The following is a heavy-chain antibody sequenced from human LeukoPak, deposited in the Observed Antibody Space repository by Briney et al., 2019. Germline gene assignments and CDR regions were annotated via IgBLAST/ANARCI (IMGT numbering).Heavy chain of an antibody. J-gene: IGHJ4*02. D-gene: IGHD1-7*01. CDR2: ISSSSSYI. V-gene: IGHV3-21*01. Sequence: GGSLRLSXAASGFTFSSYSMNWVRQAPGKGLEWVSSISSSSSYIYYADSVKGRFTISRDNAKNSLYLQMNSLRAEDTAVYYCARSASRELDYWGQGTLVTVSS. CDR3: ARSASRELDY. CDR1: GFTFSSYS.